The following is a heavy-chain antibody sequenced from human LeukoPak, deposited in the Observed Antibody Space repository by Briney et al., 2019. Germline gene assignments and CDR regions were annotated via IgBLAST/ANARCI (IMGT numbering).Heavy chain of an antibody. CDR3: AKPSRITMISYYFDY. J-gene: IGHJ4*02. CDR2: ISGSGGST. Sequence: AGGSLRLSCAASGFTFSSYAMSWVRQAPGKGLEWVSAISGSGGSTYYADSVKGRFTISRDNSKNTLYLQMNSLRAEDTAVYYCAKPSRITMISYYFDYWGQGTLVTVSS. V-gene: IGHV3-23*01. CDR1: GFTFSSYA. D-gene: IGHD3-22*01.